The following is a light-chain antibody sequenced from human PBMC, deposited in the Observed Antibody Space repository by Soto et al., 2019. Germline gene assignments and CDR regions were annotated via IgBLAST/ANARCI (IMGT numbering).Light chain of an antibody. Sequence: EIVLTQSPATLSLSPGERATLSCRASQSVSSYLAWYQQKPGQAPRLLIYDASNRATGIPARFSGSGSGTDFTLTISSLEPGDFAVYYCQQRSNWPLGTFGQGTRLEIK. V-gene: IGKV3-11*01. CDR2: DAS. CDR1: QSVSSY. J-gene: IGKJ5*01. CDR3: QQRSNWPLGT.